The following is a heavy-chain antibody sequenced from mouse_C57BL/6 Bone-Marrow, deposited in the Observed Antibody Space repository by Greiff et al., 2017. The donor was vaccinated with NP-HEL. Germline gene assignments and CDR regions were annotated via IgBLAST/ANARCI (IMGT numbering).Heavy chain of an antibody. CDR3: AIDGSSNWYFDV. D-gene: IGHD1-1*01. J-gene: IGHJ1*03. CDR1: GYTFTSYW. Sequence: VQLQQPGAELVKPGASVKMSCKASGYTFTSYWITWVKQRPGQGLEWIGDIYPGSGSTNYNEKFKSKATLTVDTSSSTAYMQRSSLTSEDAAVYYCAIDGSSNWYFDVWGTGTTVTVSS. CDR2: IYPGSGST. V-gene: IGHV1-55*01.